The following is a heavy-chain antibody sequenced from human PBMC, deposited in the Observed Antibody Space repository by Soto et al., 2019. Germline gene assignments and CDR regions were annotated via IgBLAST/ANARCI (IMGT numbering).Heavy chain of an antibody. CDR1: GFIFSGYW. CDR2: IKGDGSGI. J-gene: IGHJ5*02. V-gene: IGHV3-74*01. D-gene: IGHD2-15*01. Sequence: EVQLLESGGGLVPPGGSLRLSCAASGFIFSGYWMHWVRQAPGKGLVWVSRIKGDGSGISYADSVKGRFTISRDNVKKTLYLQMNSLRAEDTSVYYCARALCSGGRCFLLDLWGQGTLVTVSS. CDR3: ARALCSGGRCFLLDL.